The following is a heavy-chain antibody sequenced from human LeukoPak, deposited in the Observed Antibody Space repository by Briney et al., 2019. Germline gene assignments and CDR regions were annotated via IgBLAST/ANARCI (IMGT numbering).Heavy chain of an antibody. CDR1: GGSFSSYY. Sequence: PSGTLCLSCAVSGGSFSSYYWNWVRQPPGKGLEWVWYISSTGSTDSSPSLKSRVTMSLDTSKNQFSLKLTSVTAADTAVYYCARIGSGSSLDYWGQGTLVTVSS. D-gene: IGHD3-10*01. J-gene: IGHJ4*02. V-gene: IGHV4-59*08. CDR3: ARIGSGSSLDY. CDR2: ISSTGST.